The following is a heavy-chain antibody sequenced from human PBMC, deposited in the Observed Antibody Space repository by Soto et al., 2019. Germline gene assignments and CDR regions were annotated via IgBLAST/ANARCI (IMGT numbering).Heavy chain of an antibody. Sequence: SETLSLTCAVYGGSFSGYYWSWIRQPPGKGLEWIGEINHSGSTNYNPSLKSRVTISVDTSKNQFSLKLSSVTAADTAVYYCARGTYGDYLPRGPSIYYYYYYGMDVWGQGTTVTVSS. CDR2: INHSGST. D-gene: IGHD4-17*01. V-gene: IGHV4-34*01. CDR1: GGSFSGYY. J-gene: IGHJ6*02. CDR3: ARGTYGDYLPRGPSIYYYYYYGMDV.